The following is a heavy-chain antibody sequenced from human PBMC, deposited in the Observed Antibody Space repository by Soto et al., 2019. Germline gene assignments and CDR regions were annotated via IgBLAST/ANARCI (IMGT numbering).Heavy chain of an antibody. V-gene: IGHV4-4*07. Sequence: XASLSLTCTVCGASISGYYVSWIRKSAGKGLEWIGRIYATGTTDYNPSLKSRVMMSVDTSKKQFSLKLRSVTAADTAVYYCVRDGTKTLRDWFDPWAQRISVTVPS. CDR3: VRDGTKTLRDWFDP. J-gene: IGHJ5*02. D-gene: IGHD1-1*01. CDR1: GASISGYY. CDR2: IYATGTT.